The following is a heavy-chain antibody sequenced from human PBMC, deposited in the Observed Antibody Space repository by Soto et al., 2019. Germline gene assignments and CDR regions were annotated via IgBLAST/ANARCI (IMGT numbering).Heavy chain of an antibody. J-gene: IGHJ4*02. CDR2: IGGSGTMT. Sequence: GGSLRLSCAASGFSFGTFAMNWVRQAPGEGLEWVSSIGGSGTMTHYADSVKGRFTISRDNSKNMVYLQMNTLRAEDTAVYYCVEEAFDSTVTTYFDSWGQGTLVTVSS. D-gene: IGHD4-17*01. V-gene: IGHV3-23*01. CDR1: GFSFGTFA. CDR3: VEEAFDSTVTTYFDS.